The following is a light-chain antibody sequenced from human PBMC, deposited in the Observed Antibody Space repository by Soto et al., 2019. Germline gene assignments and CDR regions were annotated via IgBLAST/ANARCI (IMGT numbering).Light chain of an antibody. J-gene: IGKJ3*01. CDR3: HQYGTAPLT. CDR1: QSVSNSY. V-gene: IGKV3-20*01. Sequence: EVVLTQSPDTLSLSPGEGATLSCRASQSVSNSYLAWYQQKPGQAPRLLIYGASSRATGIPDSFSGSGSGTDFTLTISRLEPEDFSVYYCHQYGTAPLTFGPGTKVDIK. CDR2: GAS.